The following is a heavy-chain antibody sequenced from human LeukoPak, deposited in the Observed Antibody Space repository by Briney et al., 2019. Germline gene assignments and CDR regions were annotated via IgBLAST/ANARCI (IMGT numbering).Heavy chain of an antibody. J-gene: IGHJ3*02. V-gene: IGHV4-59*01. CDR1: GGSISSYY. Sequence: SETLSLTCTVFGGSISSYYWSWIRQPPGTGLEWIGYIYYSGSTNYNPSLKSRVTISVDTSKNQFSLKLSSGPAADTAVDYCARDSMIGAFDIWGQGTMVTVSS. D-gene: IGHD3-22*01. CDR2: IYYSGST. CDR3: ARDSMIGAFDI.